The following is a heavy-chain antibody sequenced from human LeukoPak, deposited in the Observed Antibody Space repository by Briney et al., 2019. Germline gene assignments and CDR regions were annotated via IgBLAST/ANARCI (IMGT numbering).Heavy chain of an antibody. CDR1: GFTFSSYS. D-gene: IGHD6-19*01. Sequence: WGSLRLSCAASGFTFSSYSMNWVRQAPGKGLEWVSSISSSSSYIYYADSVKGRFTISRDNAKNSLYLQMNSLRAEDTAVYYCAKSIAVAFYSWGQGTLVTVSS. J-gene: IGHJ4*02. CDR3: AKSIAVAFYS. V-gene: IGHV3-21*04. CDR2: ISSSSSYI.